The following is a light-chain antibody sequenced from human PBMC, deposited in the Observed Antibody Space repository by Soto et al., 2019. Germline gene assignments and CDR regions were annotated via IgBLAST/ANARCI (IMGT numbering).Light chain of an antibody. CDR2: DAS. V-gene: IGKV3-11*01. CDR1: QSVSSY. Sequence: EIVLTQSPATLSLSPGEGATLSCRASQSVSSYLAWYQRKPGQAPRLLIYDASNRATGIPARFSGSGSGTDFTLTISILEPEDFAVYYCQQRSNWPPYTFVQGTKLEIK. J-gene: IGKJ2*01. CDR3: QQRSNWPPYT.